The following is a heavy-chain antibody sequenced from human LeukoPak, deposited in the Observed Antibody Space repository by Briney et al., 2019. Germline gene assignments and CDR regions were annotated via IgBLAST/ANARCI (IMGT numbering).Heavy chain of an antibody. J-gene: IGHJ3*01. Sequence: KSSETLSLTCTVSGGSCSSYCWTWIRQPPGKGLEWIGYIYYSGTTVYNPSLTSRVTISIDTSKNQVSLKLSSVTAADTAVYYCARVSGDTAQDAFDFWGQGTMVTVSS. D-gene: IGHD5-18*01. CDR2: IYYSGTT. V-gene: IGHV4-59*01. CDR3: ARVSGDTAQDAFDF. CDR1: GGSCSSYC.